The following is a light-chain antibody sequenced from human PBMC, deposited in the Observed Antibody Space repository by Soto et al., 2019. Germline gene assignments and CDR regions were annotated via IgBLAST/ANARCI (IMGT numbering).Light chain of an antibody. J-gene: IGLJ1*01. CDR2: DVT. V-gene: IGLV2-14*01. CDR3: YSYTSSSTYV. Sequence: QSALTQPASVSGSPGQSITISCTGTSSDVGGYNSVSWYQQHPDKAPTLMIYDVTNRPLGVSNRFSGSKSGNTASLTISGLQAEDEDDYYCYSYTSSSTYVFGTGTKLTVL. CDR1: SSDVGGYNS.